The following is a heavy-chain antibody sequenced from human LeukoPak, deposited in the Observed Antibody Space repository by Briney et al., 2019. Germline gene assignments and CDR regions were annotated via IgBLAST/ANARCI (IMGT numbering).Heavy chain of an antibody. V-gene: IGHV4-59*08. J-gene: IGHJ4*02. Sequence: SETLSLTCTVSGASISSSYWSWIRQPPGKGLEWIGYIYYSGDTNHNPSLKGRVTISLDTSRNQFSLKLTSVTAADTAVYYCVRGSGRDGYTTETRGQGTLVTVSS. CDR3: VRGSGRDGYTTET. CDR1: GASISSSY. D-gene: IGHD5-24*01. CDR2: IYYSGDT.